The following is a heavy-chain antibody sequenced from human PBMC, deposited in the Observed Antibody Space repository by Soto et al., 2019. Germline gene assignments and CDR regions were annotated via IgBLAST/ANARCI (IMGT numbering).Heavy chain of an antibody. CDR2: VSTSGRST. Sequence: GGSLRLSCSASGFIFSESTIYWVRQVPGKGLEAISAVSTSGRSTYYADSVKDRFTISRDNSKNTLFLQMGSLRPEDTAIYYCVKQAHGLDGVAFDYWGQGTQVSVSS. CDR1: GFIFSEST. CDR3: VKQAHGLDGVAFDY. D-gene: IGHD2-15*01. V-gene: IGHV3-64D*06. J-gene: IGHJ4*02.